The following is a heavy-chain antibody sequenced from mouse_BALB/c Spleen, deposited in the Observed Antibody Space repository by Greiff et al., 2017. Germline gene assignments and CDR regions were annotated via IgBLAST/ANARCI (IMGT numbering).Heavy chain of an antibody. CDR2: ISDGGSYT. D-gene: IGHD2-3*01. CDR3: ARDNDPLYAMDY. CDR1: GFTFSDYY. Sequence: EVKLVESGGGLVKPGGSLKLSCAASGFTFSDYYMYWVRQTPEKRLEWVATISDGGSYTYYPDSVKGRFTISRDNAKNNLYLQMSSLKSEDTAMYYCARDNDPLYAMDYWGQGTSVTVSS. J-gene: IGHJ4*01. V-gene: IGHV5-4*02.